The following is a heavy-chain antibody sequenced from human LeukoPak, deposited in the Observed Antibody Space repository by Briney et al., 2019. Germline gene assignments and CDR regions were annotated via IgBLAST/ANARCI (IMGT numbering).Heavy chain of an antibody. J-gene: IGHJ4*02. CDR3: ARTESGSRFDY. CDR1: GISLSTSGMR. V-gene: IGHV2-70*04. Sequence: SGPALVKPTQTLTLTCTLSGISLSTSGMRVSWIRQPPGEALEWLARIDWDDDKFYSTSLKTRLTISKDTSKNQVVLTMTNMDPVDTATYYCARTESGSRFDYWGQGTLVTASS. D-gene: IGHD1-26*01. CDR2: IDWDDDK.